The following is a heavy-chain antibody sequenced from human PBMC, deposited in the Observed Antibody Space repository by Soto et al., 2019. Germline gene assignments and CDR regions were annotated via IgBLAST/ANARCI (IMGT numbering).Heavy chain of an antibody. V-gene: IGHV3-7*01. CDR3: ATGTTSSLPGVKTGYYYYGMDV. J-gene: IGHJ6*02. CDR2: INQDGSEK. Sequence: PGGSLRLSCAGSQFTFSNYWMNWVRQAPGKGLEWVANINQDGSEKYYVDSVKGRFTISRDNAKNSLYLQMNSLRAEDTAVYYCATGTTSSLPGVKTGYYYYGMDVWGQGTTVTVSS. CDR1: QFTFSNYW. D-gene: IGHD1-7*01.